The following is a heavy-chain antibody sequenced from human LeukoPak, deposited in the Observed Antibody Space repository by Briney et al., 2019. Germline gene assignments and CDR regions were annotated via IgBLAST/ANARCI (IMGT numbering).Heavy chain of an antibody. D-gene: IGHD3-22*01. CDR1: GFTFSSYA. CDR2: ISGSGGST. Sequence: GGSLRLSCAASGFTFSSYAMSWVRQAPGKGLEWVSAISGSGGSTYYADSVKGRFTISRDNSKNTLYLQMNSLRAEDTAVYYCAKAYEGYYYDSSGHDAFDIWGQGTMVTVSS. V-gene: IGHV3-23*01. J-gene: IGHJ3*02. CDR3: AKAYEGYYYDSSGHDAFDI.